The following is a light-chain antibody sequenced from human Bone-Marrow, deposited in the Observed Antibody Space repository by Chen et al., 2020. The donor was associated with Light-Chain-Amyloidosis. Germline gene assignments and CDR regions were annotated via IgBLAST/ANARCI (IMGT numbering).Light chain of an antibody. CDR2: EVT. CDR1: SSDVGGDNH. V-gene: IGLV2-14*01. J-gene: IGLJ1*01. CDR3: SSYTITNTLV. Sequence: QSALTQPASVSGSPGQTITISCTGTSSDVGGDNHVSWYQQHQDKAPKLLIYEVTNRPSWVPDRFSGSKSDNTASLTNSALQTENEADYFCSSYTITNTLVFGSGTRVNVL.